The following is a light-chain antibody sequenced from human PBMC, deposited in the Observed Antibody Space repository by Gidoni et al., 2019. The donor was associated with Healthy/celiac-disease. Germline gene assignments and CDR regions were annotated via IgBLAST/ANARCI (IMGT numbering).Light chain of an antibody. CDR1: QSISSY. CDR3: QQSYSTLGVT. V-gene: IGKV1-39*01. CDR2: AAS. J-gene: IGKJ5*01. Sequence: DIQMTQSPSSLSASVGDRVTITCRASQSISSYLNWYQQKPGKAPKLQIYAASSLQSGVPSRFSGSGSGTDFTLTISSLQPEDFATYYCQQSYSTLGVTFGQGTRLEIK.